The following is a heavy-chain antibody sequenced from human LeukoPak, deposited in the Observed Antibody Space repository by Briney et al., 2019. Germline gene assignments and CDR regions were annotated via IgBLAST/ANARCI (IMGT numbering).Heavy chain of an antibody. CDR3: ARDGGGNPHSTFSFDY. CDR2: IYSGGST. J-gene: IGHJ4*02. Sequence: GGSLRLSCAASGFTVSSNYMSWVRQAPGKGLERVSVIYSGGSTYYADSVKGRFTISRDNSKNTLYLQMNSLRAEDTAVYYCARDGGGNPHSTFSFDYWGQGTLVTVSS. V-gene: IGHV3-53*01. D-gene: IGHD2-15*01. CDR1: GFTVSSNY.